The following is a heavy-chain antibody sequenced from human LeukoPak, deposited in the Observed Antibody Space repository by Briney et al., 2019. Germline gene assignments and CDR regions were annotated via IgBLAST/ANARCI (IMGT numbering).Heavy chain of an antibody. D-gene: IGHD5-24*01. CDR2: IWYDGSNK. V-gene: IGHV3-33*01. J-gene: IGHJ4*02. Sequence: GGSLRLSCAASGFTFSSYGMHWVRQAPGKGLEWVAVIWYDGSNKYYADSVKGRFTISRDNSKNTLYLQMNSLRAEDTAVYYCAREVVEMATKYYFDYWGQGTLVTVSS. CDR1: GFTFSSYG. CDR3: AREVVEMATKYYFDY.